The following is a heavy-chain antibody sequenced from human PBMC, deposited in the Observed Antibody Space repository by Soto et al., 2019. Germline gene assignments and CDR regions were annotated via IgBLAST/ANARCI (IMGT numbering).Heavy chain of an antibody. CDR3: ARRGRGYSPTFDY. V-gene: IGHV6-1*01. D-gene: IGHD3-22*01. CDR2: TYYRSKWYN. Sequence: SQTLSLTCAISVYSVSSSSAAWNWIIQSPSRGLEWLGRTYYRSKWYNDYAVSVKSRITINPDTSKNQFSLQLNSVTPEDTAVYYCARRGRGYSPTFDYWGQGTPVNVSS. CDR1: VYSVSSSSAA. J-gene: IGHJ4*02.